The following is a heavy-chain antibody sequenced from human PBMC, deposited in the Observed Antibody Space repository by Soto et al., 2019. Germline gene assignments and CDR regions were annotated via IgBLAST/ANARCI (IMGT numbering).Heavy chain of an antibody. V-gene: IGHV4-59*01. CDR1: GGSISSYY. CDR3: ARRYGDAVDF. J-gene: IGHJ4*02. D-gene: IGHD4-17*01. CDR2: IYYSGST. Sequence: QVQLQESGPGLVRPSETLSLTCTVSGGSISSYYWSWIRQPPGKGLEWIGYIYYSGSTTYNPSLKSRYTISVDTSKNQFSLKLSSVTAADTAVYYCARRYGDAVDFWGQGTLVTVSS.